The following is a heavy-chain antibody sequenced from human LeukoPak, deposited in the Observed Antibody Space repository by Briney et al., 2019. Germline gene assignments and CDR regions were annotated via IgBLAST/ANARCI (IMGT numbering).Heavy chain of an antibody. J-gene: IGHJ4*02. CDR3: ARSKRITMVRGVIFYFDY. D-gene: IGHD3-10*01. CDR2: INHSGST. Sequence: HPSETLSLTCAVYGPSFSGYYWSWIRHPPGKGLEWIGEINHSGSTNYNPTLKSRVTISVDTSKNQFSLKLSSVTAADTAVYYCARSKRITMVRGVIFYFDYWGQGTLVTVSS. CDR1: GPSFSGYY. V-gene: IGHV4-34*01.